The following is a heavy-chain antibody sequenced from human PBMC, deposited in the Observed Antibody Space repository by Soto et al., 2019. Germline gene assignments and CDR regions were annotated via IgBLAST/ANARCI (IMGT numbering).Heavy chain of an antibody. CDR3: ARALVLGVGALSQ. CDR2: ISDSGSLT. D-gene: IGHD1-26*01. CDR1: GFTFSAYY. Sequence: SLRLSCAASGFTFSAYYMSWIRQAPGKGLEWVSYISDSGSLTHYGDSVKGRFTISRDNAKASLYLQMDSLRAEDTAIYYCARALVLGVGALSQWGQGTLVTVSS. V-gene: IGHV3-11*01. J-gene: IGHJ4*02.